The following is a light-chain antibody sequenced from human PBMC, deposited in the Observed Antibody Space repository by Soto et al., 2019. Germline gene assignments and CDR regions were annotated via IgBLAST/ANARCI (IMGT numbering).Light chain of an antibody. CDR3: AAWDDSLNVL. V-gene: IGLV1-44*01. Sequence: QSVLTQPPSASGTPGQRVTISCFGTSSNIGSNTVNWYQQLPGTAPKILIYSNNQRPSGVPDRFSGSKSGTSASLAISGLQSEDEDDYYCAAWDDSLNVLFGGGTKVTVL. J-gene: IGLJ2*01. CDR1: SSNIGSNT. CDR2: SNN.